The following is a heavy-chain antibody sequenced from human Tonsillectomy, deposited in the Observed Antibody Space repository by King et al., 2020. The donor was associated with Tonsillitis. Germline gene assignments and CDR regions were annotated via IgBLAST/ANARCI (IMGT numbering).Heavy chain of an antibody. CDR1: GFTFSHYG. J-gene: IGHJ4*02. V-gene: IGHV3-30*02. CDR2: IRDDGSNR. CDR3: AGMVYAGDY. Sequence: VQLVESGGGVVQPGGSLRLSCAASGFTFSHYGMHWVRQAPGKGLEWVAFIRDDGSNRQYVDSVKGRFTISRDNSKNTLDLQMNSLRAEDMAVYYCAGMVYAGDYWGQGTLVTVSS. D-gene: IGHD2-8*01.